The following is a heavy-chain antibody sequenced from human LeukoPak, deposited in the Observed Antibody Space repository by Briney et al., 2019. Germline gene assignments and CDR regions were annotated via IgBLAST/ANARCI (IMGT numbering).Heavy chain of an antibody. V-gene: IGHV3-21*06. D-gene: IGHD6-13*01. CDR2: ISSNSRYI. CDR1: GFTFSTYS. J-gene: IGHJ4*02. CDR3: SSVAEAAAFDS. Sequence: GGSLRLSCAASGFTFSTYSMNWVRQAPGKGLEWVSSISSNSRYIYYADSMRGRFTISRDNAKNSLYLQMNSLKPEDTAVYYCSSVAEAAAFDSWGQGTLVTVSS.